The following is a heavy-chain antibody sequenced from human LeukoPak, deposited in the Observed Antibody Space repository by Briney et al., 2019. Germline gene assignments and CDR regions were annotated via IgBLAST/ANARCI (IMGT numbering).Heavy chain of an antibody. CDR3: ARNQWGGAPNNSSSFTMDV. CDR2: IRSVKYGGAV. Sequence: GGSLRLSCTTSGFTFGDFAMSWFRQAPGKGLEWVGYIRSVKYGGAVEYAASVKGRFTISRDDSRRVAYLQMDGLRTEDTALYSCARNQWGGAPNNSSSFTMDVGEKGPTAT. V-gene: IGHV3-49*03. D-gene: IGHD1-26*01. J-gene: IGHJ6*03. CDR1: GFTFGDFA.